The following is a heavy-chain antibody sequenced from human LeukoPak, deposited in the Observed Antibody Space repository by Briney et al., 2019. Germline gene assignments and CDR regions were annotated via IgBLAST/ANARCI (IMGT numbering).Heavy chain of an antibody. V-gene: IGHV4-34*01. Sequence: PSETLSLTCAVYGGSFSGYYWSWIRQPPGKGLEWIGEINHSGSTNYNPSLKSRVTMSVDTSKSQFSLNLSSVTAADTAVYYCARAGRDGYNCDYWGQGTLVTVSS. CDR2: INHSGST. J-gene: IGHJ4*02. D-gene: IGHD5-24*01. CDR3: ARAGRDGYNCDY. CDR1: GGSFSGYY.